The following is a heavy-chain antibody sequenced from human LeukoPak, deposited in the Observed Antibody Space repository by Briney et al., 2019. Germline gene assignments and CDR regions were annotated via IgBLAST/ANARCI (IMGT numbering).Heavy chain of an antibody. CDR3: ARVYETNGYLY. CDR1: GFPFRDYY. J-gene: IGHJ4*02. V-gene: IGHV3-11*04. D-gene: IGHD3-22*01. CDR2: ISRSGDSL. Sequence: GGSLRLSCAASGFPFRDYYMTWIRQAPGKGLEGISYISRSGDSLYYADSVEGRFTISRDNAKNSLFLQMNSLRVEDTAVYYCARVYETNGYLYWGQGSLVTVSS.